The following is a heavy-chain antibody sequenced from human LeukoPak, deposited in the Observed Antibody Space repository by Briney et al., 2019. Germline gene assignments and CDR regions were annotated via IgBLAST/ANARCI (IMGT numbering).Heavy chain of an antibody. CDR2: ISYDGSNK. CDR3: AKAGMVAAAGTFYYFDY. CDR1: GFTFSSYG. V-gene: IGHV3-30*18. Sequence: PGGSLRLSCAASGFTFSSYGMHWVRQAPGKGLKWVAVISYDGSNKYYADSVKGRFTISRDNSKNTLYLQMNSLRAEDTAVYYCAKAGMVAAAGTFYYFDYWGQGTLVTVSS. D-gene: IGHD6-13*01. J-gene: IGHJ4*02.